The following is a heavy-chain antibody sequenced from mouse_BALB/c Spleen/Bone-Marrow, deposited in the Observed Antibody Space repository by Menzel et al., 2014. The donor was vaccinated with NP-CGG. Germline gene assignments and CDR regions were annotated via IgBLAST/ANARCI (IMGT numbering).Heavy chain of an antibody. J-gene: IGHJ4*01. Sequence: VQLVESGPGLVAPSQSLSITCTVSGFSLTSYGVHWVRQSPGKGLEWLGVIWAGGSTNYNSALMSRLSISKDNSKSQVCLKMNGLQTDDTAMYYCARDRSYYGMDYWGQGTSVTVSS. CDR1: GFSLTSYG. V-gene: IGHV2-9*02. CDR3: ARDRSYYGMDY. CDR2: IWAGGST.